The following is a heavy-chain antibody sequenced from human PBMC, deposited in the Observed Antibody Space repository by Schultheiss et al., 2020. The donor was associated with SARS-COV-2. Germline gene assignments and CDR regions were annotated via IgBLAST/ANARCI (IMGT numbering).Heavy chain of an antibody. Sequence: GGSLRLSCAASGFTFSSYAMSWVRQAPGKGLEWVSAISGSGGSTYYADSVKGRFTISRHNSKNTLYLQMNSLRAEDTAVYYCARALRTYYYGSGTNWFDPWGQGTLVTVSS. J-gene: IGHJ5*02. D-gene: IGHD3-10*01. CDR3: ARALRTYYYGSGTNWFDP. V-gene: IGHV3-23*01. CDR1: GFTFSSYA. CDR2: ISGSGGST.